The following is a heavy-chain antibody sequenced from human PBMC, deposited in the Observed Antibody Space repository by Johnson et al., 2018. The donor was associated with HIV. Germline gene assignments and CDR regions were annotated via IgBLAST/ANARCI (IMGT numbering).Heavy chain of an antibody. J-gene: IGHJ3*02. CDR2: IRFDGSTK. CDR3: AKDRGEWELRMDALDI. V-gene: IGHV3-30*02. Sequence: QVQLVESGGGVVQPGGSLRLSCAASGFTFSSFGMHWVRQAPGKGLEWVAFIRFDGSTKNYADSVKGRFTISRDNSKNMLYLQMTSLRAEDTAVYFCAKDRGEWELRMDALDIWCQGTMVTVSS. D-gene: IGHD1-26*01. CDR1: GFTFSSFG.